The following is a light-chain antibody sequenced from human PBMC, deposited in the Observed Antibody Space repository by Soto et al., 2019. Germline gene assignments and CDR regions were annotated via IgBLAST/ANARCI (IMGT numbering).Light chain of an antibody. V-gene: IGKV1-5*03. J-gene: IGKJ2*02. CDR1: QSISSW. CDR3: QQYNPYSST. Sequence: DIQMTQSPSTLSASVGDRVTITCRVSQSISSWLAWYQQKPGKAPKLLIYKASSLESGVPSRFSGSGSGTEFTLTISSLQPDDFATYYCQQYNPYSSTFGQGTKLEIK. CDR2: KAS.